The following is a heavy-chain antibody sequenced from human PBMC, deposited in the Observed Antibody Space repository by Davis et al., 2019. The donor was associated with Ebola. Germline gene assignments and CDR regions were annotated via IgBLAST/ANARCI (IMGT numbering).Heavy chain of an antibody. Sequence: KVFCKGSGYSFTSYWIGWVRQMPGKGLEWMGIIYPGDSDTRYSPSFQGQVTISADKSISTAYLQWSSLKASDTAMYYCARHGGYDFWSGYRNYYGMDVWGQGTTVTVSS. CDR2: IYPGDSDT. CDR1: GYSFTSYW. D-gene: IGHD3-3*01. V-gene: IGHV5-51*01. J-gene: IGHJ6*02. CDR3: ARHGGYDFWSGYRNYYGMDV.